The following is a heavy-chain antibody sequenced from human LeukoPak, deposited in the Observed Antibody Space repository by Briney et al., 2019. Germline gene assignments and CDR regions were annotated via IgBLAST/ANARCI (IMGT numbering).Heavy chain of an antibody. J-gene: IGHJ3*02. CDR3: ASPYDSSGYYKVHDAFDI. Sequence: SVKVSCKASGGTFSIYAISWVRQAPGQGLEWMGGIIPIFGTANYAQKFQGRVTITADESTSTAYMELSSLRSEDTAVYYCASPYDSSGYYKVHDAFDIWGQGTMVTVSS. D-gene: IGHD3-22*01. CDR2: IIPIFGTA. CDR1: GGTFSIYA. V-gene: IGHV1-69*13.